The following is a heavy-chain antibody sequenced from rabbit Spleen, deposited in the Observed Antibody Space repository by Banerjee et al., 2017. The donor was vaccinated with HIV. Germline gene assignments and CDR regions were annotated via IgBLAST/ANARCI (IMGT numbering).Heavy chain of an antibody. CDR1: GFSFSSYY. J-gene: IGHJ2*01. V-gene: IGHV1S40*01. CDR2: IDGGSSGST. D-gene: IGHD1-1*01. Sequence: QSLEESGGGLVKPGTSLTLTCTASGFSFSSYYMCWVRQAPGKGLEWIGCIDGGSSGSTYYASWAKGRFTISKTSSTTVTLQMTSLTAADTATYFCARNYVNAFDPWGPGTLVTVS. CDR3: ARNYVNAFDP.